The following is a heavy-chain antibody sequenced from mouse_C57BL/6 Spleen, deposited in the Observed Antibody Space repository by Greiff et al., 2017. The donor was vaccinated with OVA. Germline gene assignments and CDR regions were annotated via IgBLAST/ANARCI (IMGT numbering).Heavy chain of an antibody. D-gene: IGHD2-3*01. CDR3: ARADGYSYYFDY. J-gene: IGHJ2*01. CDR2: IHPNSGST. V-gene: IGHV1-64*01. CDR1: GYTFTSYW. Sequence: QVHVKQSGAELVKPGASVKLSCKASGYTFTSYWMHWVKQRPGQGLEWIGMIHPNSGSTNYNEKFKSKATLTVDKSSSTAYMQLSSLTSEDSAVYYCARADGYSYYFDYWGQGTTLTVSS.